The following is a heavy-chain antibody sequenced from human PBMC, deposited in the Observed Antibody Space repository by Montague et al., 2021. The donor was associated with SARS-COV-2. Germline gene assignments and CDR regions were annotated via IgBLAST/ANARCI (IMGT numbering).Heavy chain of an antibody. CDR3: ASGIAATYYYYMGV. CDR2: IYTSGST. CDR1: GGSISSGSYY. Sequence: TLSLTCTVSGGSISSGSYYWSWIRQPAGKGLEWIGRIYTSGSTNYNPSLKSRVTISVDTSKNQFSLKLSSVTAADTAVYYCASGIAATYYYYMGVWGKGTTVTVSS. D-gene: IGHD6-13*01. J-gene: IGHJ6*03. V-gene: IGHV4-61*02.